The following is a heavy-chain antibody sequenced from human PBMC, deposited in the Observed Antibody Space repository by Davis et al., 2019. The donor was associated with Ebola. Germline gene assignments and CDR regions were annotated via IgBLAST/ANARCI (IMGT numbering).Heavy chain of an antibody. CDR1: GYTFINYA. CDR2: INAGDGKI. CDR3: ARGRTVTGTRGLSWFDP. V-gene: IGHV1-3*01. Sequence: ASVKVSCKASGYTFINYAIHWVRQAPGQRLEWMGWINAGDGKIIYSENFQGRLTITRDTSATTAYMALSSLRSEDTAAYYRARGRTVTGTRGLSWFDPWGQGALVTVSS. D-gene: IGHD6-19*01. J-gene: IGHJ5*02.